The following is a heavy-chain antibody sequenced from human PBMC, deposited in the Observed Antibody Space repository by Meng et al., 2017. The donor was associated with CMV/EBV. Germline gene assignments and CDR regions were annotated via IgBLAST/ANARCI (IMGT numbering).Heavy chain of an antibody. Sequence: GGSLRLSCKGSGYSFTSYWIGWVRQMPGKGLEWMGIIYPGDSDTRYSPSFQGQVTISADKSISTAYLQWNSLKASDPAMYYCAGPGNVDTAMDYWGQGTLVTVSS. CDR2: IYPGDSDT. CDR1: GYSFTSYW. V-gene: IGHV5-51*01. J-gene: IGHJ4*02. CDR3: AGPGNVDTAMDY. D-gene: IGHD5-18*01.